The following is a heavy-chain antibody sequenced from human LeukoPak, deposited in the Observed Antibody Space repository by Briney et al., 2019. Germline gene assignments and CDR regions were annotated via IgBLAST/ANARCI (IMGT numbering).Heavy chain of an antibody. Sequence: GESLKISCKGSGYSFTSYWIGWVRQMPGKGLEWMGIIYPGDSDTRYSPSFQGQVTISADKSISTAYLQWSSLKASDTAMYYCARHGEGYYGSGTSYYMDVWGKGTTVTVSS. J-gene: IGHJ6*03. V-gene: IGHV5-51*01. D-gene: IGHD3-10*01. CDR1: GYSFTSYW. CDR2: IYPGDSDT. CDR3: ARHGEGYYGSGTSYYMDV.